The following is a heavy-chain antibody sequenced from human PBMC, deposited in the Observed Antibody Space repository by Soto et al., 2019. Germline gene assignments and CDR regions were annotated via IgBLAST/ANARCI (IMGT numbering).Heavy chain of an antibody. CDR3: ARGGPYNSGPRGSRVADY. V-gene: IGHV3-74*01. J-gene: IGHJ4*02. CDR2: INTDGSST. D-gene: IGHD5-18*01. CDR1: GFTFNDYW. Sequence: EVQLVESGGGLVQRGGSLRLSCEASGFTFNDYWMHWVRQVPGKGLVWVSRINTDGSSTSYADSVKGRFTISRDNAKNTVYLLMNSLRAEDSAVYFYARGGPYNSGPRGSRVADYWGQGTLVTLSS.